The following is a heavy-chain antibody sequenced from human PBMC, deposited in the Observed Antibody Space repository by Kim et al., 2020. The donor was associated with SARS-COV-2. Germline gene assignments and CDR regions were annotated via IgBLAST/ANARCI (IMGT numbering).Heavy chain of an antibody. Sequence: SGSTNDHPALKSRVTISVDTSKNQFSLKLSSVTAADTAVYYCARGGAFDIWGQGTMVTVSS. CDR3: ARGGAFDI. CDR2: SGST. J-gene: IGHJ3*02. V-gene: IGHV4-59*09.